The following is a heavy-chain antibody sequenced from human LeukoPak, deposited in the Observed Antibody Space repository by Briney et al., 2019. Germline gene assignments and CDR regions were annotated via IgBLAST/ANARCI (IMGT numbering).Heavy chain of an antibody. CDR1: GGSFRGYY. J-gene: IGHJ4*02. D-gene: IGHD5-24*01. Sequence: PSETLSLTCAVYGGSFRGYYWSWIRQPPGKGLEWIGEINHSGSTNYNPSLKSRVTISVDTSKNQFSLKLSSVTAADTAVYYCAGGRDGYSPFDYWGQGTLVTVSS. CDR2: INHSGST. CDR3: AGGRDGYSPFDY. V-gene: IGHV4-34*01.